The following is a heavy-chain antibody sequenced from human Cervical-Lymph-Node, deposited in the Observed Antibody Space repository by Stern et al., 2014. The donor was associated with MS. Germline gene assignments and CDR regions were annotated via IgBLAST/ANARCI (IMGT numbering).Heavy chain of an antibody. CDR2: IYWDYDD. V-gene: IGHV2-5*02. D-gene: IGHD1-7*01. CDR1: GFSLSADGVG. CDR3: AHSFGSVSGTYSGMDV. J-gene: IGHJ6*02. Sequence: QVTLRESGPSLVRPTQTVTLTCTVSGFSLSADGVGVGWIRQAPGKALEWLALIYWDYDDRYSQSLKNRLTIKKDTSRNQVVLTMTDMDPEDTGTYYCAHSFGSVSGTYSGMDVWGQGTTVTVS.